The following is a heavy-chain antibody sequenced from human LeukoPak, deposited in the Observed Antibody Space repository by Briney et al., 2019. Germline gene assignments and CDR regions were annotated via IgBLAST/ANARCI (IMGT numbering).Heavy chain of an antibody. CDR2: ISGSGFST. CDR3: AKDRLAAAPSCFDY. CDR1: GFTFSSYD. D-gene: IGHD6-13*01. J-gene: IGHJ4*02. V-gene: IGHV3-23*01. Sequence: GGSLRLSCAASGFTFSSYDMSWVRQASGKGLEWVSGISGSGFSTFYADSVKGRFTTSRDNSKNTLYLQMDSLSAEDTAVYYCAKDRLAAAPSCFDYWGQGTLVTVSS.